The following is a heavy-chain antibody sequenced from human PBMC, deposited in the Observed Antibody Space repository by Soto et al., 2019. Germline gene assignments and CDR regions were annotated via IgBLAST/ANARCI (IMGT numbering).Heavy chain of an antibody. J-gene: IGHJ4*02. V-gene: IGHV2-5*02. CDR1: GYSLSSTRMA. Sequence: QITLKESGPTLVKPTQTLTLTCTFSGYSLSSTRMAVGWIRQPPGKALEWLGLIYWDDDKRYSPFLKSRLTITKDTSKSQVVLTMSNMDPVDTARYYCAHIVVAGLGYYFDYWGQGTLVTVSS. CDR2: IYWDDDK. D-gene: IGHD6-19*01. CDR3: AHIVVAGLGYYFDY.